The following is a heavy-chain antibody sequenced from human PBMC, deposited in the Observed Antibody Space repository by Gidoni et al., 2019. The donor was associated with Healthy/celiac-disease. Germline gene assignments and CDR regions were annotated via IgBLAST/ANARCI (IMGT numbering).Heavy chain of an antibody. CDR2: ISGICGRT. CDR1: GFTFSSAA. Sequence: EVQLLASGGGLVQPGGSLRLTCAASGFTFSSAAMRWVRQAPGKGLELVYAISGICGRTYYADSVKGRFTISRDNSKNTLYLQMNSLRAEDTAVYYCAKCASDYSNYDLWFDPWGQGTLVTVSS. CDR3: AKCASDYSNYDLWFDP. D-gene: IGHD4-4*01. J-gene: IGHJ5*02. V-gene: IGHV3-23*01.